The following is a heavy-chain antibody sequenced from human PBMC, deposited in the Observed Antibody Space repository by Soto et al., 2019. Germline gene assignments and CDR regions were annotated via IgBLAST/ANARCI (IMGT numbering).Heavy chain of an antibody. CDR1: AFTSRNYA. J-gene: IGHJ6*02. CDR2: FDFNSGRT. Sequence: GGSLRLSCVVSAFTSRNYAIHWIRQAPGKGLEWVSGFDFNSGRTGYADSVKGRFTISGDNAKNSLSLEMKSLRVEDTALYYCTKDLVPGGADVWGQGTTVTVSS. CDR3: TKDLVPGGADV. V-gene: IGHV3-9*02. D-gene: IGHD3-16*01.